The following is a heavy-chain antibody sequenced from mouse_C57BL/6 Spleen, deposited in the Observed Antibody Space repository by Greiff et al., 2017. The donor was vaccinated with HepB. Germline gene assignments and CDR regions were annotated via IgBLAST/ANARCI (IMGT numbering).Heavy chain of an antibody. Sequence: EVQVVESGGGLVKPGGSLKLSCAASGFTFSDYGMHWVRQAPEKGLEWVAYISSGSSTIYYADTVKGRFTISRDNAKNTLFLQMTSLRSEDTAMYYCASPGANWAFAYWGQGTLVTVSA. D-gene: IGHD4-1*01. CDR3: ASPGANWAFAY. J-gene: IGHJ3*01. CDR2: ISSGSSTI. CDR1: GFTFSDYG. V-gene: IGHV5-17*01.